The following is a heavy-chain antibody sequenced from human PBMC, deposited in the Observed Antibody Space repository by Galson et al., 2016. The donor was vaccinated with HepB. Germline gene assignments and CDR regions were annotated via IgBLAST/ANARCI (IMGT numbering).Heavy chain of an antibody. D-gene: IGHD1-26*01. V-gene: IGHV2-5*02. CDR2: IYWDDDR. Sequence: PALVKPTQTLTLTCTVSGQSLQDSKVGVGWIRQPPGKAPEWLGIIYWDDDRRYSPSLKNRISIAQDMSKNEVVLTLANVEPGDTGTYYCARRLASSGTPCFDYWGQGILVTVAS. CDR1: GQSLQDSKVG. J-gene: IGHJ4*02. CDR3: ARRLASSGTPCFDY.